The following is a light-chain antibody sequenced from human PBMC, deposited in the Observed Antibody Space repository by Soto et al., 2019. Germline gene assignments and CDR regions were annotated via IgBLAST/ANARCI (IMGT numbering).Light chain of an antibody. CDR1: QSVSSY. V-gene: IGKV3-11*01. J-gene: IGKJ3*01. Sequence: ETVLAQSPTTLSLSPGERATLSCRASQSVSSYLAWYQQKPGQAPRLLIYDASKRATGIPARFSGSGSGTDFTLTISSLEPGDFAVYYCQQRYTWPSFGPGTKVDIK. CDR2: DAS. CDR3: QQRYTWPS.